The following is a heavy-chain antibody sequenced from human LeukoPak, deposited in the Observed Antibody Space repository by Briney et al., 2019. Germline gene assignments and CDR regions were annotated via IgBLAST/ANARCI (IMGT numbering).Heavy chain of an antibody. Sequence: PSETLSLTCTVSGGSISSYYWSWIRQPPGKGLEWIGYIYDSGSINYNPSLKSRVTISVDTSKNEFSLNLTSMTAADTAVYYCARRLYYESSGYPHDVFDIWGQGTMVTVSS. CDR3: ARRLYYESSGYPHDVFDI. J-gene: IGHJ3*02. CDR2: IYDSGSI. D-gene: IGHD3-22*01. CDR1: GGSISSYY. V-gene: IGHV4-59*08.